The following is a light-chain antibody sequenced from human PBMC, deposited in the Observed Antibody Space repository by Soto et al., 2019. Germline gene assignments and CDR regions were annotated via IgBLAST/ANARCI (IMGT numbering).Light chain of an antibody. CDR2: AAS. J-gene: IGKJ5*01. CDR1: QSFSSY. V-gene: IGKV3-11*01. Sequence: EIVLTQSPATLFLSPGERAPLSCRASQSFSSYLAWYQQKPGQSPRLLIYAASTRAPGIPARFSGSGTGTDFTLTISSLEPEDSAVYHWQQRSNWPAITFGQGKRLEIK. CDR3: QQRSNWPAIT.